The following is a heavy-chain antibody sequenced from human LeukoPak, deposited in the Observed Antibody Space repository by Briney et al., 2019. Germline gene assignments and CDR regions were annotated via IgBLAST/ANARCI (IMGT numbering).Heavy chain of an antibody. J-gene: IGHJ4*02. Sequence: ASVKVSCKASGYTFTSYYMHWVRQAPGQGLEWMGIINPSGGSTSYAQKFQGRVTMTSDRSTSTAYMELRSLRSDDTAVYYCARLNSTHLFDTIYHQLDYWGQGALVTVSS. D-gene: IGHD2/OR15-2a*01. CDR3: ARLNSTHLFDTIYHQLDY. V-gene: IGHV1-46*01. CDR1: GYTFTSYY. CDR2: INPSGGST.